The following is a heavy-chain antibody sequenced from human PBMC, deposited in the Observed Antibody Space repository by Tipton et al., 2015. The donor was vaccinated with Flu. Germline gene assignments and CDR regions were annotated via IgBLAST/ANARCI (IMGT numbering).Heavy chain of an antibody. D-gene: IGHD3-10*01. Sequence: QMQLVQSGAEVKKPGSSVKVSCKASGGTFSSYAISWVRQAPGQGLEWMGRIIPILGIANYAQKFQGRVTITADKSTSTAYMELSSLRSEDTAVYYCARVGSKREWYFDLWGRGPLVTVSS. CDR1: GGTFSSYA. CDR2: IIPILGIA. CDR3: ARVGSKREWYFDL. J-gene: IGHJ2*01. V-gene: IGHV1-69*09.